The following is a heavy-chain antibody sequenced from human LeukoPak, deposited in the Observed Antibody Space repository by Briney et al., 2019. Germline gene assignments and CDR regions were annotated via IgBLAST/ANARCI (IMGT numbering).Heavy chain of an antibody. CDR2: IYYSGST. CDR1: GGSISSSSYY. CDR3: ARGSRYYYDSSGYSDAFDI. V-gene: IGHV4-39*07. D-gene: IGHD3-22*01. Sequence: SETLSLTCTVSGGSISSSSYYWGWIRQPPGKGLEWIGSIYYSGSTYYNPALKSRVTISVDTSKNQFSLKLSSVTAADTAVYYCARGSRYYYDSSGYSDAFDIWGQGTMVTVSS. J-gene: IGHJ3*02.